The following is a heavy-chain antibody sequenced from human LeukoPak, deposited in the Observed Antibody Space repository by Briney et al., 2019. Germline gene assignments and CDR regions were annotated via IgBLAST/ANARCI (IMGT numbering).Heavy chain of an antibody. CDR2: ISGSGGST. Sequence: ISGSGGSTYYADSVKRRFTISRDNSKNTLYLQMNSLRAEDTAVYYCAKAPIRWLRPPFDFWGQGTLVTVSS. CDR3: AKAPIRWLRPPFDF. V-gene: IGHV3-23*01. J-gene: IGHJ4*02. D-gene: IGHD5-24*01.